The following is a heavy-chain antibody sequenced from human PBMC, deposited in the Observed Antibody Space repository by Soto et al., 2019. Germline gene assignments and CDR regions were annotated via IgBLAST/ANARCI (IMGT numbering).Heavy chain of an antibody. Sequence: GVSLRLSCVASGFTFRSYAMTWVRQAPGKGLEWVAVITDDGSVQYYADSVKGRFTISRDNSKNTLSLHLNTLKPEDTAVYHCAKDRVGGTFYTPLAFWGQGTLVTVSS. J-gene: IGHJ4*02. CDR3: AKDRVGGTFYTPLAF. D-gene: IGHD1-7*01. CDR2: ITDDGSVQ. CDR1: GFTFRSYA. V-gene: IGHV3-30*18.